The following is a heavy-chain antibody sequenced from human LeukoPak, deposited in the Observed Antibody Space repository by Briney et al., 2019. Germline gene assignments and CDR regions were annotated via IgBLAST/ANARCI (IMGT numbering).Heavy chain of an antibody. CDR3: AKPGGRGYWYYFDY. V-gene: IGHV3-30*02. D-gene: IGHD2-21*02. J-gene: IGHJ4*02. Sequence: PGGSLRLSCAASGFSFSSYWMHWVRQAPGKGLEWVAFIRYDGSNKYYADSVKGRFTISRDNSKNTLYLQMNSLRAEDTAVYYCAKPGGRGYWYYFDYWGQGTLVTVSS. CDR2: IRYDGSNK. CDR1: GFSFSSYW.